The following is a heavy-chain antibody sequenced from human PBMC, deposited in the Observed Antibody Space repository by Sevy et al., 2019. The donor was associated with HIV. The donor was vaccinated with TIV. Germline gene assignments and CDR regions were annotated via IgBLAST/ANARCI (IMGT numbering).Heavy chain of an antibody. Sequence: ASVKVSCKASGYTFTSYDISWVRQATGQGLEWMGWMNPNSGNTGYAQKFQGRVTMTRNTSISTAYMELSSLRSEDTAVYYCASALYGDYRVSAFDIWGQGTMVTVSS. CDR2: MNPNSGNT. CDR3: ASALYGDYRVSAFDI. D-gene: IGHD4-17*01. CDR1: GYTFTSYD. V-gene: IGHV1-8*01. J-gene: IGHJ3*02.